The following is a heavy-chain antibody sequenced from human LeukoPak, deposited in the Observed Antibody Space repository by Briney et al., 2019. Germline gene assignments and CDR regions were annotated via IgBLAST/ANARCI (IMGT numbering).Heavy chain of an antibody. Sequence: GASVKVSCKASGYTFTGYYMHWVRQAPGQGLEWMGWINPNSGGTNYAQKFQGRVTMTRDTSISTAYMELSRLRSDDTAVYYCARDLRTGITMVRGEYYFDYWGQGTLVTVSS. J-gene: IGHJ4*02. CDR2: INPNSGGT. V-gene: IGHV1-2*02. D-gene: IGHD3-10*01. CDR1: GYTFTGYY. CDR3: ARDLRTGITMVRGEYYFDY.